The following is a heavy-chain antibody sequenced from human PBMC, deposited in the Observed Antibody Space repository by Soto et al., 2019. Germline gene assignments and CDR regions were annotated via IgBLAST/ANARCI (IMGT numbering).Heavy chain of an antibody. CDR2: IDPSASHA. Sequence: EVQLVQSGAEVKKPGESLKISCKGSGYTFSTYYISWLRQMPGKGVEWMGRIDPSASHATYSPSFQGHVTMSVDKSINTAYLHWSSLKASDTAVYYCARLRGYWGQGTLVTVSS. V-gene: IGHV5-10-1*01. CDR3: ARLRGY. CDR1: GYTFSTYY. J-gene: IGHJ4*02.